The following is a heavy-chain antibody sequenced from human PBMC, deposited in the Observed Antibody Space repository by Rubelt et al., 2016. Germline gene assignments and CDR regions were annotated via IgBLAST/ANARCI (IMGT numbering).Heavy chain of an antibody. Sequence: QVQLQESGPGLVKPSETLSLTCIVSGGSISSYYWSWIRQPPGKGLEWIGEINHSGSTNYNPSLKSRVTISVDTSKNQFSLKLSSVTAADTAVYYCASLILEPQTYFDYWGQGTLVTVSS. J-gene: IGHJ4*02. V-gene: IGHV4-59*08. CDR2: INHSGST. CDR1: GGSISSYY. CDR3: ASLILEPQTYFDY. D-gene: IGHD1-1*01.